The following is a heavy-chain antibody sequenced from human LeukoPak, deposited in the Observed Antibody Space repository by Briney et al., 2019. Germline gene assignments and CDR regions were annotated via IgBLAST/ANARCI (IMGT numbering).Heavy chain of an antibody. V-gene: IGHV1-69*05. Sequence: SVKLSCKASGGTFSRYAISWVRQAPGQGLEWVGGIMPIFRTANYAQKFQGRVTVTTDEAAGIVYMDLSSLRSEDTAVYYCASGVHDSSGALGDWGQGTLVTVSS. D-gene: IGHD3-22*01. CDR1: GGTFSRYA. CDR3: ASGVHDSSGALGD. J-gene: IGHJ4*02. CDR2: IMPIFRTA.